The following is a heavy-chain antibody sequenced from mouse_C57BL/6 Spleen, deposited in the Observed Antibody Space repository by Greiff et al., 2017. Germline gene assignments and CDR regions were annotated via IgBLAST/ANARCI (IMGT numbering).Heavy chain of an antibody. CDR1: GYTFTSYW. J-gene: IGHJ3*01. D-gene: IGHD3-2*02. CDR3: ARRAPDSSGQGGFAY. V-gene: IGHV1-7*01. Sequence: QVQLKQSGAELAKPGASVKLSCKASGYTFTSYWMHWVKQRPGQGLEWIGYINPSSGYTKYNQKFKDKATLTADKSSSTAYMQLSSLTYEDSAVYYCARRAPDSSGQGGFAYWGQGTLVTVSA. CDR2: INPSSGYT.